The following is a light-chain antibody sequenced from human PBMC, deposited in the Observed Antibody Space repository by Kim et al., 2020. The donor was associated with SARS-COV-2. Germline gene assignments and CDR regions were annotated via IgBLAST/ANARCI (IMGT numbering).Light chain of an antibody. V-gene: IGLV1-47*01. J-gene: IGLJ2*01. CDR1: SSNIGNNF. CDR2: RNN. CDR3: AAWDDSLRGPV. Sequence: ELTQPPSASGTPGQRVTISCSGSSSNIGNNFVHWYQQIPRTAPKLLIYRNNQRPSGVPDRFSGSKSGTSASLAISGLRSEDEAYYFCAAWDDSLRGPVFGGGTQLTVL.